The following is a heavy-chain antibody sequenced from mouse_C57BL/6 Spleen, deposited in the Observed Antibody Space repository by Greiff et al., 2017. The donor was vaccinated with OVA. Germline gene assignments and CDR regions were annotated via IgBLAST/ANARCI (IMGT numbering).Heavy chain of an antibody. CDR3: ARSMTTGVDY. V-gene: IGHV1-54*01. CDR1: GYAFTNYL. J-gene: IGHJ4*01. Sequence: VMLVESGAELVRPGTSVKVSCKASGYAFTNYLIEWVKQRPGQGLEWIGVINPGSGGTNYNEKFKGKATLTADKSSSTAYMQLSSLTSEDSAVYFCARSMTTGVDYWGQGTSVTVSS. D-gene: IGHD1-1*01. CDR2: INPGSGGT.